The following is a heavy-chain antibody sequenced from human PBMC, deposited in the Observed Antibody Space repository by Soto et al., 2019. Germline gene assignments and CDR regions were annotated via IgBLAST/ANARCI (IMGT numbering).Heavy chain of an antibody. CDR2: IYPSGTI. CDR1: GVSITTNGYS. Sequence: SETLSLTCAVSGVSITTNGYSRSWIRQPPGKGLEWIGYIYPSGTIFYNPSLNSRVTISADTSNNQFSLKLTSMTAADTAVYFCATYTAFAKYYFDYWGRGTLVTVSS. D-gene: IGHD3-16*01. J-gene: IGHJ4*02. V-gene: IGHV4-30-2*01. CDR3: ATYTAFAKYYFDY.